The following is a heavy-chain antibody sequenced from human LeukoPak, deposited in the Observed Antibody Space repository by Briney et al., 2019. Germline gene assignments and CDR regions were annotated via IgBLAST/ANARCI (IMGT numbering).Heavy chain of an antibody. CDR3: ARVSSYSPNNWFDP. CDR2: TYYRSKWYN. Sequence: SQTLSLTCAISGDSVSSNSAAWNWIRQSPSRGLEWLGRTYYRSKWYNDYAVSVKSRITINPDTSKNQYSLQLNSVTPEDTAVYYCARVSSYSPNNWFDPWGQGTLVTVSS. V-gene: IGHV6-1*01. J-gene: IGHJ5*02. CDR1: GDSVSSNSAA. D-gene: IGHD1-26*01.